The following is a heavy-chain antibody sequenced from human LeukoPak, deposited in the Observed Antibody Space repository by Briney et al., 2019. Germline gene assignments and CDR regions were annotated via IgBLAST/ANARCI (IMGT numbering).Heavy chain of an antibody. CDR1: GFIFSPYA. Sequence: GGSLRLSCAASGFIFSPYAMSWVRQVPGKGLVWVARIVGDGTSATCADSVKGRFTISRDNGNDTLYLQMNGLRVDDTAVYYCVRGGDDPHYWGQGTLVTVSS. V-gene: IGHV3-74*01. D-gene: IGHD3-16*01. CDR2: IVGDGTSA. J-gene: IGHJ4*02. CDR3: VRGGDDPHY.